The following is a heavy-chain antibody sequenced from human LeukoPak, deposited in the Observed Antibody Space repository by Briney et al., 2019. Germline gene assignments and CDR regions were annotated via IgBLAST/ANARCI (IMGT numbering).Heavy chain of an antibody. Sequence: GGSLRLSCAASGFTFDDYGMSWVRQAPGKGLEWVSGINWNGGSTGYADSVKGRFTISRDNAKNSLYLQMNSLRAEDTAVYYCAREYRAAAGTPFDYWGQGTLVTVSS. J-gene: IGHJ4*02. D-gene: IGHD6-13*01. CDR2: INWNGGST. CDR1: GFTFDDYG. CDR3: AREYRAAAGTPFDY. V-gene: IGHV3-20*04.